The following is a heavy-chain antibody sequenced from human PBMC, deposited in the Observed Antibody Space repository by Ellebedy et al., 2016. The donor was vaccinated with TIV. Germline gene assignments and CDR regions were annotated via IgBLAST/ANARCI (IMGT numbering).Heavy chain of an antibody. V-gene: IGHV1-46*01. Sequence: AASVKVSCKASGYSFTSYHIHWVRQAPGQGLEWMGAINANGGSTGYAQKYQGRVTMTRDTSTGTVHMELSILSSEDTAVYYCAREQHGSGSYHQDNWGQGTLVTVSS. D-gene: IGHD3-10*01. CDR3: AREQHGSGSYHQDN. CDR1: GYSFTSYH. J-gene: IGHJ4*02. CDR2: INANGGST.